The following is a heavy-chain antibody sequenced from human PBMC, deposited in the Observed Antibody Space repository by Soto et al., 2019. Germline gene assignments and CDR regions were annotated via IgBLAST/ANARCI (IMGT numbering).Heavy chain of an antibody. CDR3: ARQAAAGTFLSRIVNYYYYYGMDV. V-gene: IGHV5-51*01. J-gene: IGHJ6*02. CDR2: IYPGDSDT. D-gene: IGHD6-13*01. CDR1: GYSFTSYW. Sequence: GESLKISCKGSGYSFTSYWIGWVRQMPGKGLEWMGIIYPGDSDTRYSPSFQGQVTISADKSISTAYLQWSSLKASDTAMYYCARQAAAGTFLSRIVNYYYYYGMDVWGQGTTVTVSS.